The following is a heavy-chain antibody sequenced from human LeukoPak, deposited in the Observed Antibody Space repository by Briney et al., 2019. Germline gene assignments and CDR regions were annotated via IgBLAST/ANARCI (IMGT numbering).Heavy chain of an antibody. D-gene: IGHD2-8*02. CDR1: GGSISSYY. Sequence: SKTLSLTCTVSGGSISSYYWSWIRQPPGKGLEWIGYIYYSGSTNYNPSLKSRVTISVDTSKNQFSLKLSSVTAADTAVYYCARDLMVDPAFDIWGQGTMVTVSS. J-gene: IGHJ3*02. CDR3: ARDLMVDPAFDI. CDR2: IYYSGST. V-gene: IGHV4-59*01.